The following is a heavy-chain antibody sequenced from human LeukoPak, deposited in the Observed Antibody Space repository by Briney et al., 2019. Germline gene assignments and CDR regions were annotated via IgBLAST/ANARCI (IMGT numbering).Heavy chain of an antibody. CDR2: INWNGGST. CDR3: ARESKPAAIPDYYYYYYMDV. Sequence: PGGSLRLSCAASGFTFDDYGMSWVRQAPGKGLEWVSGINWNGGSTGYADSVKDRFTISRDNAKNSLYLQMNSLRAEDTALYYCARESKPAAIPDYYYYYYMDVWGKGTTVTVSS. V-gene: IGHV3-20*04. J-gene: IGHJ6*03. CDR1: GFTFDDYG. D-gene: IGHD2-2*02.